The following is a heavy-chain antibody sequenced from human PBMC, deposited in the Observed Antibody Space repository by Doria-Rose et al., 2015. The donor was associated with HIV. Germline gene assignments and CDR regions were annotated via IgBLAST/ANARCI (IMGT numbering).Heavy chain of an antibody. V-gene: IGHV3-30-3*01. CDR3: ARDSDSSGWYVPYDY. J-gene: IGHJ4*02. Sequence: SSYALHWVRQAPGKGLEWVSTIAFDGSENHYIDSVKGRFTVSRDNSRNTLYLQMNSLRPEDTAVYYCARDSDSSGWYVPYDYWGQGTL. CDR2: IAFDGSEN. D-gene: IGHD6-19*01. CDR1: SSYA.